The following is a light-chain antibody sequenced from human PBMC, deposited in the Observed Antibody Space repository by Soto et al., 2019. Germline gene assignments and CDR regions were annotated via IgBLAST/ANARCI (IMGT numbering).Light chain of an antibody. CDR3: SSYTSSGTWV. CDR1: SSDIGGYNY. Sequence: QSVLTQPASVSGSPGQSITISCTGTSSDIGGYNYVSWYQQFPGKAPKLMISEVNNRPSGVSSRFSGSRSGNTASLTISGVQAEDEAAYYCSSYTSSGTWVFGGGTKVTVL. V-gene: IGLV2-14*01. CDR2: EVN. J-gene: IGLJ3*02.